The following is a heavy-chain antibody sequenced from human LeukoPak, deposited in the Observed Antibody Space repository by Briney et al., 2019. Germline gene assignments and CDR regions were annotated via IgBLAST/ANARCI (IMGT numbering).Heavy chain of an antibody. Sequence: ASVKVSCKVSGYTLTELSMHWVRQAPGKGLEWMGGFEPEDGETLYAQKFQGRVTMTEDTSTDTGYMELRSLRSEDTAVYYCATDQRGAGLGFVYGSGSFNGLDVWGPGTTVTVSS. CDR1: GYTLTELS. CDR2: FEPEDGET. J-gene: IGHJ6*02. V-gene: IGHV1-24*01. D-gene: IGHD3-10*01. CDR3: ATDQRGAGLGFVYGSGSFNGLDV.